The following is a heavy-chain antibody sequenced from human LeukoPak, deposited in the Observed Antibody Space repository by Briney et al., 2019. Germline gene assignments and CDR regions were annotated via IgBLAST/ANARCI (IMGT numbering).Heavy chain of an antibody. CDR1: GYAFTSYD. CDR2: MNPNSGNT. V-gene: IGHV1-8*03. Sequence: ASVKVSCKASGYAFTSYDINWVRQATGQGLEWMGWMNPNSGNTGYAQKFQGRVTITRNTSISTAYMELSSLRSEDTAVHYCARGRLYCSSTSCPSYWFDPWGQGTLVTVSS. J-gene: IGHJ5*02. CDR3: ARGRLYCSSTSCPSYWFDP. D-gene: IGHD2-2*01.